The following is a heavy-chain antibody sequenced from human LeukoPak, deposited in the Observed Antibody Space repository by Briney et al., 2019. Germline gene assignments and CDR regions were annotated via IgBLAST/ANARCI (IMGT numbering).Heavy chain of an antibody. CDR3: ARDPSSHSTVTSH. CDR1: GYTFTSYD. CDR2: IIPILGIA. D-gene: IGHD4-17*01. J-gene: IGHJ4*02. V-gene: IGHV1-69*04. Sequence: SVKVSCKASGYTFTSYDINWVRQATGQGLEWMGRIIPILGIANYAQKFQGRVTITADKSTSTAYMELSSLRSEDTAVYYCARDPSSHSTVTSHWGQGTLVTVSS.